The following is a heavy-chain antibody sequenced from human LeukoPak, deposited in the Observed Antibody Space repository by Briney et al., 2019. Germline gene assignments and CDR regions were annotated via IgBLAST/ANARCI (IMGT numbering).Heavy chain of an antibody. J-gene: IGHJ4*02. Sequence: GGSLRLSCTASGFTFSSYGMHWVRQAPGKGLEWLTIIWYDGSDKYYADSVKGRFTISRDNSTSTLYLQTNSLRAEDTAVYYCGKDLGSNGNYLDRVDYWGQGTLVTVSS. V-gene: IGHV3-33*06. CDR3: GKDLGSNGNYLDRVDY. CDR1: GFTFSSYG. CDR2: IWYDGSDK. D-gene: IGHD3-22*01.